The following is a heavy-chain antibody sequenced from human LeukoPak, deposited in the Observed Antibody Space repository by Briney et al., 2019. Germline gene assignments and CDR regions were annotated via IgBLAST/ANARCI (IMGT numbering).Heavy chain of an antibody. CDR1: GGSVSSGTYY. CDR3: ARGTVEFDY. CDR2: IYSSGST. Sequence: SETLSLTCTASGGSVSSGTYYWHWIRQPPGKGLEWIGSIYSSGSTNYNPSLKSRVTISKDTSKNQFSLRLSSVTAADTAVYYCARGTVEFDYWGLGTLVTASS. J-gene: IGHJ4*02. D-gene: IGHD3-3*01. V-gene: IGHV4-61*01.